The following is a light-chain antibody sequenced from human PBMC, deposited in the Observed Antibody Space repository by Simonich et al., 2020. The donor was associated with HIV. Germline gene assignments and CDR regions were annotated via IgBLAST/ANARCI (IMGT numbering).Light chain of an antibody. V-gene: IGKV1-13*02. CDR2: DAS. Sequence: AIRMTQSPFSLSASVGDRVTITCRASQDISSALAWYQQKPGKAPKLLIYDASSLESGVPSRFSGSGSGTDFTLTISSLQPEDFATYYCQQFNSYPYTFGQGTKLEIK. CDR1: QDISSA. CDR3: QQFNSYPYT. J-gene: IGKJ2*01.